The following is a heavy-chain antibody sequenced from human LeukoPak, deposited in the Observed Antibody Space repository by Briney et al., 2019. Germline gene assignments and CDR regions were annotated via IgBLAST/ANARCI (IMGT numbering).Heavy chain of an antibody. CDR3: ARLITMVPGWFDP. CDR1: GFTVSSNY. CDR2: IYSGGST. J-gene: IGHJ5*02. Sequence: PGGSLRLSCAASGFTVSSNYMSWVRQAPGKGLEWVSVIYSGGSTYYADSVKGRFTISRDNSKNTLYLQMNSLRAEDTAVYYCARLITMVPGWFDPWGQGTLVTVSS. D-gene: IGHD3-10*01. V-gene: IGHV3-66*02.